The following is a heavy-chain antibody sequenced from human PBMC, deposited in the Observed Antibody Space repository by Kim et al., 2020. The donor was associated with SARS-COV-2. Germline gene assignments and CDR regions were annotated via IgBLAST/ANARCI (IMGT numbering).Heavy chain of an antibody. CDR3: ARGTFQQGFDP. CDR2: INSDGGDT. Sequence: GGSLRLSCEASGFTFSNYWMNWVRQGPGKGLVWVSRINSDGGDTHYADSVKGRFTISRDNAENTLYLQLNSLGVEDTAIYYCARGTFQQGFDPWGQGTLVTVSS. J-gene: IGHJ5*02. CDR1: GFTFSNYW. V-gene: IGHV3-74*01.